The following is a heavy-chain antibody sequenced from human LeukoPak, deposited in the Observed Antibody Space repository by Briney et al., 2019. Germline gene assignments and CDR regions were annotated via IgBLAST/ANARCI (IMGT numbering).Heavy chain of an antibody. D-gene: IGHD2-15*01. V-gene: IGHV1-69*06. CDR1: GGTFSIYA. Sequence: AASVKVSSKDSGGTFSIYAISWVRQAPGQGLEWMGGIIPIFGTANYTQKFQGRGTMTADKSTSTAYMELSSLRSEHTAVYYCARVYNRFCSGGSCYSFAFDIWGQGTMVTVSS. J-gene: IGHJ3*02. CDR3: ARVYNRFCSGGSCYSFAFDI. CDR2: IIPIFGTA.